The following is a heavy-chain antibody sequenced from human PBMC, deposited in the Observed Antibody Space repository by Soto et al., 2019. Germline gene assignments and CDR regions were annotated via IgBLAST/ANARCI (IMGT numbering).Heavy chain of an antibody. J-gene: IGHJ4*02. CDR3: AKDYYVDRRGPYDPIFDY. D-gene: IGHD4-17*01. CDR1: GFTFSSYA. CDR2: ISGSGGST. Sequence: EVQLLESGGGLVQPGGSLRLSCAASGFTFSSYAMSWVRQAPGKGLEWVSAISGSGGSTYYADSVKGRFTISRDNSKNTLYLKMNSMRAEDTAVYYCAKDYYVDRRGPYDPIFDYWGQRTLVTVSS. V-gene: IGHV3-23*01.